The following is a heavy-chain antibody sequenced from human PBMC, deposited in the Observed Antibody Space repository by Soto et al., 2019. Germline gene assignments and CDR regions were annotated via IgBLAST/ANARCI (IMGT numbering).Heavy chain of an antibody. CDR2: ISYDGSNK. CDR3: AKDVVVGATTGLGDYYYYYGMDV. V-gene: IGHV3-30*18. CDR1: GFIFSTYG. Sequence: QVQLVESGGGVVQPGRSLRLSCAGSGFIFSTYGMHWVRQAPGKGLEWPSVISYDGSNKYYADSVKGRFTISRDNSKNTLYLQMNSLRAEDTAVYYCAKDVVVGATTGLGDYYYYYGMDVWGQGPTVTVSS. D-gene: IGHD1-26*01. J-gene: IGHJ6*02.